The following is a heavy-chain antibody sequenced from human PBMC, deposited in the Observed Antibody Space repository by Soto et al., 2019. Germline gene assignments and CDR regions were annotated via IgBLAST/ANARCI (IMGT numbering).Heavy chain of an antibody. Sequence: PGGSLRLSCAGSGFTFSSDSMNWVRQAPGKGLEWVSSISSSGDDIHYADSVKGRFTISRDNANKLLYLQMNSLRAEDTAVYYCARDGNDFWSGYYRYYYGMDVWGQGTTVTVYS. J-gene: IGHJ6*02. V-gene: IGHV3-21*01. CDR2: ISSSGDDI. D-gene: IGHD3-3*01. CDR1: GFTFSSDS. CDR3: ARDGNDFWSGYYRYYYGMDV.